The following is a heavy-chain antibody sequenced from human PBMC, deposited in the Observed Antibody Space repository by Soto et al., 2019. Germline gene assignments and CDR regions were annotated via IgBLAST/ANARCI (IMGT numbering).Heavy chain of an antibody. Sequence: QVQLVESGGGVVQPGRSLRLSCAASGFTFSSYAMHWVRQAPGKGLEWVAVISYDGSNKYYADSVKGRFTISRDNSKNTLYLQMNSLRAEDTAVYYCARDSKWGVGIAVAGTYYYYGMDVWGQGTTVTVSS. CDR2: ISYDGSNK. D-gene: IGHD6-19*01. V-gene: IGHV3-30-3*01. CDR1: GFTFSSYA. J-gene: IGHJ6*02. CDR3: ARDSKWGVGIAVAGTYYYYGMDV.